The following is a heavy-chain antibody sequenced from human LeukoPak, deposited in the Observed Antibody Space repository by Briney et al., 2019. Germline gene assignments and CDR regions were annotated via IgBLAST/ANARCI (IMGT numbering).Heavy chain of an antibody. V-gene: IGHV3-21*01. CDR2: ISSSSSYI. CDR3: ARPLSAPYDILTGPLDY. Sequence: GGSLRLSCAASGFTFSSYSMNWVRQAPGKGLEWVSSISSSSSYIYYADSVKGRFTISRDNAKNSLYLQMNSLRAEDTAVYYCARPLSAPYDILTGPLDYWGQGTLVTVSS. CDR1: GFTFSSYS. J-gene: IGHJ4*02. D-gene: IGHD3-9*01.